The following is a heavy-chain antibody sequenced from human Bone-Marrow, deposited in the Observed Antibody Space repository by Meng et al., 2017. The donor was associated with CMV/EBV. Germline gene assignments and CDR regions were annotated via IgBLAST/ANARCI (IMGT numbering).Heavy chain of an antibody. CDR2: IYYSGST. J-gene: IGHJ5*02. D-gene: IGHD3-16*01. CDR3: ARDVYGRGWFDP. Sequence: LQRQESGPGLVKPSETLSLTCTVSGGSISSSSYYWGWIRQPPGKGLEWIGSIYYSGSTYYNPSLKSRVTISVDTSKNQFSLKLSSVTAADTAVYYCARDVYGRGWFDPWGQGTLVTVSS. CDR1: GGSISSSSYY. V-gene: IGHV4-39*07.